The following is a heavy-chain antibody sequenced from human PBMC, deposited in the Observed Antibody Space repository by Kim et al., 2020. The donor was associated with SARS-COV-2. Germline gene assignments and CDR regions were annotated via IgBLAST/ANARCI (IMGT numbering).Heavy chain of an antibody. J-gene: IGHJ4*02. CDR2: IYSGGST. Sequence: GGSLRLSCAASGFTISSNYMSWVRQAPGKGLEWVSVIYSGGSTYYADSVKGRFTISRDNSKNTLYLQMSSLGAEDTAVYYCASNSGYDSYFDYWGQGTLVTVSS. V-gene: IGHV3-66*01. CDR3: ASNSGYDSYFDY. D-gene: IGHD5-12*01. CDR1: GFTISSNY.